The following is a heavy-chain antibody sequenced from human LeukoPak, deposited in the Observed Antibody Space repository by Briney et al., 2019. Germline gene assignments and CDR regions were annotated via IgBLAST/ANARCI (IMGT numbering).Heavy chain of an antibody. J-gene: IGHJ5*02. V-gene: IGHV4-59*12. Sequence: SETLSLTCTVSGGSISSYYWSWIRQPPGKGLEWIGYIYYSGSTNYNPSLKSRVAISVDTSKNQFSLKLSSVTAADTAVYYCARDSGTTGEVKFDPWGQGTLVTVSS. D-gene: IGHD3-10*01. CDR2: IYYSGST. CDR3: ARDSGTTGEVKFDP. CDR1: GGSISSYY.